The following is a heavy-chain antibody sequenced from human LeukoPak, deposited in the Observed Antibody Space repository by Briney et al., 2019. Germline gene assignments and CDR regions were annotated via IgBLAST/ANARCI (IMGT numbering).Heavy chain of an antibody. V-gene: IGHV3-9*01. D-gene: IGHD3-22*01. Sequence: GGSLRLSCAASGFTFHDYAMHRVRQAPGKGLEWVSGISWHSGSIGYADSVKGRFTISRDNAKNSLYLQMNSLRAEDTALYYCAKDTWDSSGYLSLWGQGTLVTVSS. CDR2: ISWHSGSI. CDR3: AKDTWDSSGYLSL. CDR1: GFTFHDYA. J-gene: IGHJ4*02.